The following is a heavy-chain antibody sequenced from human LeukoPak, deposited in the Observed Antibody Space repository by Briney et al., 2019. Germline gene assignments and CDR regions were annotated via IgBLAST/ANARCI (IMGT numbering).Heavy chain of an antibody. CDR3: ARSRGAGPGAYFDY. CDR2: ISYDGSNK. Sequence: QPGRSLRLSCAASGFTFSSYGMHWVRQAPGKGLEWVAVISYDGSNKYYAVSVKGRFTISRDNPKNTLYLQMNSLRAEDTAVYYCARSRGAGPGAYFDYWGPGTLVTVSS. D-gene: IGHD6-19*01. CDR1: GFTFSSYG. V-gene: IGHV3-30*03. J-gene: IGHJ4*02.